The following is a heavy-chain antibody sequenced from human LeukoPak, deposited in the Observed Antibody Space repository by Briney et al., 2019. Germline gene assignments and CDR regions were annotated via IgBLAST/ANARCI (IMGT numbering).Heavy chain of an antibody. V-gene: IGHV3-7*05. J-gene: IGHJ5*02. D-gene: IGHD5-24*01. Sequence: PGGSLRLSCAASGFPYSNHWMICVRQPQGKGLEWVGNIKEDGSEKRYADSVRGRFNMSIDNAQTSIYLQMNSQRAEDTAVYYCARASKPWLQLTWGQGTLVTVSS. CDR3: ARASKPWLQLT. CDR1: GFPYSNHW. CDR2: IKEDGSEK.